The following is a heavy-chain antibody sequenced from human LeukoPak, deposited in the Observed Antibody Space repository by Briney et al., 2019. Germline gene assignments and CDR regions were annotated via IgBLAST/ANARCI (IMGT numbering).Heavy chain of an antibody. V-gene: IGHV3-66*04. J-gene: IGHJ4*02. CDR2: IYSSGST. Sequence: GGTLRLSCAVSGFTVSSNYMSWVRQAPGKGLEWVSIIYSSGSTNYADSVKGRFTISRDNSKNTLYLQMDSLRAEDTAVYYCARRGYGDYAPFDYWGPGTLVTVSS. CDR1: GFTVSSNY. D-gene: IGHD4-17*01. CDR3: ARRGYGDYAPFDY.